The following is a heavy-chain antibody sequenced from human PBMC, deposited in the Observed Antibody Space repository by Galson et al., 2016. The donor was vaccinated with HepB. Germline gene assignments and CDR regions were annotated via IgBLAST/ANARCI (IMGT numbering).Heavy chain of an antibody. CDR2: INSDGSRT. J-gene: IGHJ4*02. V-gene: IGHV3-74*01. CDR1: GFSFSTYW. D-gene: IGHD3-10*01. Sequence: SLRLSCAASGFSFSTYWMHWVRQAPGKGLVWVSRINSDGSRTGFADSVKGRFTISRDNAKKTLYLQMNSLRAEDTAVYYCASTVRGSGSPPGGYWGQGILVTVSS. CDR3: ASTVRGSGSPPGGY.